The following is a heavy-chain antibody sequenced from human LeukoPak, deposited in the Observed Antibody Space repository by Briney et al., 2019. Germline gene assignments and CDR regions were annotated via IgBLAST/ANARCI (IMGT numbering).Heavy chain of an antibody. V-gene: IGHV4-34*01. CDR1: GGSFSGYY. D-gene: IGHD6-13*01. Sequence: PSETLSLTCAVYGGSFSGYYWSWIHQPPGKGLEWIGEINHSGSTNYNPSLKSRVTISVDTSKNQFSLKLSSVTAADTAVYYCARGRRNNRRYSSSPGRYNWFDPWGQGTLVTVSS. CDR2: INHSGST. J-gene: IGHJ5*02. CDR3: ARGRRNNRRYSSSPGRYNWFDP.